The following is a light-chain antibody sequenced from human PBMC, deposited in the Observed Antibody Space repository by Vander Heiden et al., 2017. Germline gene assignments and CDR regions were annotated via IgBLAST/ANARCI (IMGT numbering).Light chain of an antibody. CDR1: TGAVTSGYY. V-gene: IGLV7-43*01. CDR2: STS. J-gene: IGLJ3*02. CDR3: LVYYGGAV. Sequence: QPVVTPEPSLTVSPGGTVTLTCASSTGAVTSGYYPNWFQQKPGQAPRALINSTSSKHARTPSRCSGSLLGGKAALTLAGVQPEDEAEYYCLVYYGGAVFGGGTKLTVL.